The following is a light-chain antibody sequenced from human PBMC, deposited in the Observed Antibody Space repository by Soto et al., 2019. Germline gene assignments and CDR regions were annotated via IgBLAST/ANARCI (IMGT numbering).Light chain of an antibody. CDR2: DVS. V-gene: IGLV2-14*01. CDR3: SANTSSTTYV. Sequence: QSALTQPASVSASPGQSIAISCTGTSSDVGGYNYVSWYQQHPGKAPKLMIYDVSNRPSGVSNRFSGSKSGNTASLTISGLQAVDETDYYCSANTSSTTYVFVTGTNVTDL. J-gene: IGLJ1*01. CDR1: SSDVGGYNY.